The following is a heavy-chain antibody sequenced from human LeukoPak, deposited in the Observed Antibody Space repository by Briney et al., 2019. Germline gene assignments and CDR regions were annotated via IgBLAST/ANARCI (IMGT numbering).Heavy chain of an antibody. Sequence: SETLSLTCTVSGGSISSCYWSWIRQPPGKGLEWMGYIYYSGSTNYNPSLKSRVTISVDTSKNQFSLKLSSVTAAATAVYYCARGPNYRHQLPHFDYWGQGTLVTVSS. CDR2: IYYSGST. CDR1: GGSISSCY. D-gene: IGHD2-2*01. CDR3: ARGPNYRHQLPHFDY. V-gene: IGHV4-59*01. J-gene: IGHJ4*02.